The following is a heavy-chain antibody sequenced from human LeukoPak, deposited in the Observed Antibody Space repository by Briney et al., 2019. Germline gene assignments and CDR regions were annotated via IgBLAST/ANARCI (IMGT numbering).Heavy chain of an antibody. CDR1: GFTFSSYG. V-gene: IGHV3-33*01. J-gene: IGHJ4*02. CDR3: AREGRGSTVGSFDY. CDR2: ICYDGSNK. Sequence: GRSLRLSCAASGFTFSSYGMHWVRQAPGKGLEWGAVICYDGSNKYYADSMKGRFTISPDNSKNTLYLQMNSLRAEDTAVYYCAREGRGSTVGSFDYWGQGTLVTVSS. D-gene: IGHD4-23*01.